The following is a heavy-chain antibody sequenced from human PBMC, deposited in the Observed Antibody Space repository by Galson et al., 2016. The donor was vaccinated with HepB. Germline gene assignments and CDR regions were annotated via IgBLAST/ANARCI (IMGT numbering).Heavy chain of an antibody. Sequence: SLRLSCAASGFTFTQCWMHWVRLVPGKGLAWVGRINNDGSSTNYADSAKGRFTITRDNVESTVYLQMNSLTVEDTAIYFCARGPRYQVHYAMDAWGRGTTVTVS. D-gene: IGHD2-2*01. V-gene: IGHV3-74*01. CDR1: GFTFTQCW. CDR3: ARGPRYQVHYAMDA. J-gene: IGHJ6*02. CDR2: INNDGSST.